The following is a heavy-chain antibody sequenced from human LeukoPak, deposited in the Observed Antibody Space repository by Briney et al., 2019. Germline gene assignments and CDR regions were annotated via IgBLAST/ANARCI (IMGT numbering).Heavy chain of an antibody. Sequence: SETLSLTCAVSGGSISSGDFSWSWIRQPPGKGLEWIGYMYHNGSTYCNPSLKSRVTISVDRSKNQFSLKQSSVTAADTAVYYCARYDILPGTHDAFDIWGRGTMVTVSS. CDR2: MYHNGST. V-gene: IGHV4-30-2*01. D-gene: IGHD3-9*01. J-gene: IGHJ3*02. CDR1: GGSISSGDFS. CDR3: ARYDILPGTHDAFDI.